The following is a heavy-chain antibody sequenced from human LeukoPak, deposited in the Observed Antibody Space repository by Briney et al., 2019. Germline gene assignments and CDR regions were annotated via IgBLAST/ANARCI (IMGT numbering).Heavy chain of an antibody. CDR3: AKSLFTSANGTGRAFHI. J-gene: IGHJ3*02. CDR2: ISGSGGST. V-gene: IGHV3-23*01. CDR1: GFTFSSYA. D-gene: IGHD1-26*01. Sequence: GGSLRLSCAASGFTFSSYAMSWVRQAPGKGLGWVSAISGSGGSTYYADSVKGRFTISRDNSKNTLYLQMTSLRAEDTAEYYCAKSLFTSANGTGRAFHIWGQGTMVTVSS.